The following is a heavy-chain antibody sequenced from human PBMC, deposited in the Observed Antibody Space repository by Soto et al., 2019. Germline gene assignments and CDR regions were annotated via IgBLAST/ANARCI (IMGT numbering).Heavy chain of an antibody. J-gene: IGHJ4*02. D-gene: IGHD3-22*01. V-gene: IGHV2-5*02. CDR1: GFSLTTTGVG. Sequence: QITLRESGPTLVKPTQTLTLTCAFSGFSLTTTGVGVGWIRQPPGQALEWLALVYWDDDTHYRPSLSSRLTITKDTSKNQVVLTMTNRDPMDTATYDGALFFYDTPGPADWGQGTLVTVSS. CDR3: ALFFYDTPGPAD. CDR2: VYWDDDT.